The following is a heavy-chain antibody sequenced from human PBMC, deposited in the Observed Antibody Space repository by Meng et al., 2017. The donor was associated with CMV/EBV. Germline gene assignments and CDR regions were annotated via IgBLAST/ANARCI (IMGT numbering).Heavy chain of an antibody. V-gene: IGHV4-39*07. J-gene: IGHJ5*02. CDR1: GGPIRCRCYY. Sequence: PLRWSGPGVGEPAETLSPTCIVSGGPIRCRCYYWGWIRQPPGKGLEWIGSIYYSGSTYYNPSLKSRVTISVDTSKNQFSLKLSSVTAADTAVYYCARGVVTMIVVYDPWGQGTLVTVSS. CDR2: IYYSGST. CDR3: ARGVVTMIVVYDP. D-gene: IGHD3-22*01.